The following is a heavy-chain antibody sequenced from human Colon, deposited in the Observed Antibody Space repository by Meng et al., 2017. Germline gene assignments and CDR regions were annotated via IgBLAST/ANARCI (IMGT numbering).Heavy chain of an antibody. CDR2: ISYSEST. J-gene: IGHJ2*01. CDR3: ARYGPYWYFDL. V-gene: IGHV4-59*01. D-gene: IGHD2-21*01. CDR1: GGSINTYY. Sequence: QVQLQESGAGLVKPSETLSLTCTVAGGSINTYYWSWIRQPPGKGLELIGYISYSESTYYSPSLRSRVTISVDTSKNQFSVRLSSVTTADTAVYYCARYGPYWYFDLWGRGTLVTVSS.